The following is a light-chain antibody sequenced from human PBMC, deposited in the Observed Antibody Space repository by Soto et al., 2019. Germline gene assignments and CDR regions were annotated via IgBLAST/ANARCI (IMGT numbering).Light chain of an antibody. CDR2: GAS. CDR3: QQYNNWPRT. CDR1: QSVGSD. Sequence: EIVITQSPATLSVSPGARATLSCRASQSVGSDLVWYRQKPGQAPRLLIYGASTRATGIPARFSGSGSGTEFTLTISSLQSEDFAVYYCQQYNNWPRTFGQGTKVDIK. J-gene: IGKJ1*01. V-gene: IGKV3-15*01.